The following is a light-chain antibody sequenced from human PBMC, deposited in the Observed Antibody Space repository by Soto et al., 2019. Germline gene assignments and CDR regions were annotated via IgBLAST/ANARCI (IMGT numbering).Light chain of an antibody. Sequence: QSVLTQPASVSGSPGQSITISCTGTSSDVGGYNYVSWYQQHPGRAPQLMIYDVSNRPSGVSDRFSGSRSGNTAPLTISGLQAEDEADYYCSSYATSTTVLFGGGTQLTVL. V-gene: IGLV2-14*03. CDR3: SSYATSTTVL. CDR1: SSDVGGYNY. J-gene: IGLJ2*01. CDR2: DVS.